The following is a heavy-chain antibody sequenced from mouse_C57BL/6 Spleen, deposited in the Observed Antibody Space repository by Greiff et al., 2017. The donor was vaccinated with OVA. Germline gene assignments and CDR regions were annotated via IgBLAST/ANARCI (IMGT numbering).Heavy chain of an antibody. Sequence: EVQVVESGGGLVKPGGSLKLSCAASGFTFSSYAMSWVRQTPEKRLEWVATISAGGSYTYYPDNVKGRFTISRDKTKNNLYLQMSHLKSEDTAMYYCARGGRYYAMDYWGQGTSVTVSS. CDR2: ISAGGSYT. J-gene: IGHJ4*01. D-gene: IGHD1-1*01. V-gene: IGHV5-4*01. CDR1: GFTFSSYA. CDR3: ARGGRYYAMDY.